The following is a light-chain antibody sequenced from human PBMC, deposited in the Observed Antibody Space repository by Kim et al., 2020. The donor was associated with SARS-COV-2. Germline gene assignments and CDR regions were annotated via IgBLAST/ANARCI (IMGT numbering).Light chain of an antibody. CDR2: DVI. V-gene: IGLV2-14*04. Sequence: GQSITISCTGTSSDVGGYNHVSWYQQHPGKAPKLMIYDVIKRPSGVSNRFSGSKSGNTASLTISGLRAEDEADYYCSSYTSSSTYVFGTGTKVTVL. CDR1: SSDVGGYNH. CDR3: SSYTSSSTYV. J-gene: IGLJ1*01.